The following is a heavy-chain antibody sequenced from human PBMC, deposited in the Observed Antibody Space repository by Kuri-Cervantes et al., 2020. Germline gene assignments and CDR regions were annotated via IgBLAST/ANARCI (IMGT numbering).Heavy chain of an antibody. CDR3: ARQGGWNYYYGMDV. D-gene: IGHD1-1*01. V-gene: IGHV4-39*01. CDR2: IYYSGST. CDR1: GGSISSSSYY. J-gene: IGHJ6*02. Sequence: SETLSLTCTVSGGSISSSSYYWGWIRQPPGKGLEWIGSIYYSGSTYYNPPLKSRVTISVDTSKNQFSLKLSSVTAADTAVYYCARQGGWNYYYGMDVWGQGTTVTVSS.